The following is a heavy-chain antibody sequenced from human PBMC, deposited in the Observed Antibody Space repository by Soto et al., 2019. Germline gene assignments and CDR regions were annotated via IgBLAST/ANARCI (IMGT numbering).Heavy chain of an antibody. CDR2: IIPIFGTA. J-gene: IGHJ3*02. Sequence: ASVKVSCKASGGTFSSYAISWVRQAPGQGLEWMGGIIPIFGTANYAQKFQGRVTITADESTSTAYMELSSLRSEDTAVYYCAREEYSSSSPTNGNNAFDIWGQGTMVTVSS. CDR3: AREEYSSSSPTNGNNAFDI. CDR1: GGTFSSYA. D-gene: IGHD6-6*01. V-gene: IGHV1-69*13.